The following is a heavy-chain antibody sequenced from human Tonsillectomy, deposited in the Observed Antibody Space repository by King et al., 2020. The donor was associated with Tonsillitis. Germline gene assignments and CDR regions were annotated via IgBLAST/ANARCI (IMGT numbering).Heavy chain of an antibody. D-gene: IGHD6-19*01. V-gene: IGHV4-39*07. CDR1: GGSISSSSYY. CDR3: ATQSPGYSSVGFYYYYYYGMDV. Sequence: LQLQESGPGLVKPSETLSLTCTVSGGSISSSSYYWGWIRQPPGKGLEWIGSIYYSGSTYYNPSLKSRVTISVDTSKNQFSLKLSSVTAADTAVYYCATQSPGYSSVGFYYYYYYGMDVWGQGTTVTVSS. CDR2: IYYSGST. J-gene: IGHJ6*02.